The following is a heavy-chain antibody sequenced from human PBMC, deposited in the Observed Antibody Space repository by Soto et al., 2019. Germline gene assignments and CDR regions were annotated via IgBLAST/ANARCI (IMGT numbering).Heavy chain of an antibody. CDR1: GGSISIYY. V-gene: IGHV4-59*08. CDR2: IYYSGST. J-gene: IGHJ4*02. Sequence: SYSLSLTCTVSGGSISIYYGSWTRQPPGKGLEWIGYIYYSGSTNYNPSLKSRITISVDTSKNQFSLKLSSVTAADTAVYYWARQLERTFDYWGQGTLVTVSS. CDR3: ARQLERTFDY. D-gene: IGHD1-1*01.